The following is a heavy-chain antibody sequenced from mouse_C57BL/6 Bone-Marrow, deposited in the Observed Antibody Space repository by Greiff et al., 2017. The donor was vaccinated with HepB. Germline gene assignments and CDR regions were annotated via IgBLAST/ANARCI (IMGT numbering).Heavy chain of an antibody. CDR3: SSSDYYGSSYPAWFAY. V-gene: IGHV5-17*01. J-gene: IGHJ3*01. CDR1: GFTFSDYG. CDR2: LSSGSRTI. D-gene: IGHD1-1*01. Sequence: EVQLVESGGGLVKPGGSLKLSCAASGFTFSDYGMHWVRQAPEKGLEWVAYLSSGSRTIYYAETVKGRFTISRDNAKKTLFLQMTSLRSEDTAMYYCSSSDYYGSSYPAWFAYWGQGTLVTVSA.